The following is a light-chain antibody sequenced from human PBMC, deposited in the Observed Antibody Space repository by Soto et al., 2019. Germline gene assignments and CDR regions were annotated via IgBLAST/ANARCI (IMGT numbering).Light chain of an antibody. CDR1: QSVSNN. J-gene: IGKJ1*01. CDR2: GAS. CDR3: QHYDNWPPWT. Sequence: EIIMTQSPATLSVSPGERATLSCRASQSVSNNLAWYQQKPGQAPRLLIYGASTRANDIPARFSGSGSGTEFTLTIRSLQSEDIAVYYCQHYDNWPPWTFDQGTKVEIK. V-gene: IGKV3-15*01.